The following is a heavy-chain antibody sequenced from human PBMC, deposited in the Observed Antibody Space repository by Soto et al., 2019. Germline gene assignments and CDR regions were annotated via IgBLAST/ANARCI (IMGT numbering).Heavy chain of an antibody. J-gene: IGHJ6*02. CDR3: ARDCSGGSCYFRYYYYVMAV. V-gene: IGHV3-7*03. CDR1: GFTFSSYW. Sequence: PGGYLRLACAASGFTFSSYWMSWVRQAPGKGLEWVANIKQDGSEKYYVDSVKGRFTISRDNAKNSLYLQMNSLRAEDTAVYYCARDCSGGSCYFRYYYYVMAVSAQRTTVPVS. D-gene: IGHD2-15*01. CDR2: IKQDGSEK.